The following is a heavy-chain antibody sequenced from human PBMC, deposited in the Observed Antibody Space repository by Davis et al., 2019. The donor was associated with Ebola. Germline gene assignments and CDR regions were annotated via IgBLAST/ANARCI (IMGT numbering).Heavy chain of an antibody. J-gene: IGHJ6*02. CDR3: ARAWKQLGGDYYGMDV. V-gene: IGHV4-34*01. CDR2: INHSGST. Sequence: MPSETLSLTCAVYGGSFSGYYWSWIRQPPGKGLEWIGEINHSGSTNYNPSLKSRATISVDTSKNQFSLKLNSVTAADTAVYYCARAWKQLGGDYYGMDVWGQGTTVTVSS. CDR1: GGSFSGYY. D-gene: IGHD6-13*01.